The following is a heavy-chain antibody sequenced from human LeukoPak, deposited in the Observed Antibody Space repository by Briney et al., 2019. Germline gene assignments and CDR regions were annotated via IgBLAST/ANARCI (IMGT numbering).Heavy chain of an antibody. CDR2: ISYDGTNQ. CDR3: AKVHGLRYFDWLSNLYYYYYYGMDV. CDR1: GFIFSSYG. J-gene: IGHJ6*02. D-gene: IGHD3-9*01. Sequence: GGSLRLSCAASGFIFSSYGMHWVRQAPGKGLECVAVISYDGTNQYYADSVKGRFTISRDNSKNTLYLQMNSLRAEDTAVYYCAKVHGLRYFDWLSNLYYYYYYGMDVWGQGTTVTVSS. V-gene: IGHV3-30*18.